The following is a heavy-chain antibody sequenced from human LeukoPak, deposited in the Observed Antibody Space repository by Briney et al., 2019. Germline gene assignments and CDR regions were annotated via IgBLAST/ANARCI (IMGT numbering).Heavy chain of an antibody. Sequence: GASVKVSCKASGYTFTGYYMHWVRQAPGQGLEWMGWINPNSGGTNYAQKFQGRVTTTRDTSISTAYMELSRLRSDDTAVYYCARDQNVGATLHYWGQGTLVTVSS. D-gene: IGHD1-26*01. CDR3: ARDQNVGATLHY. V-gene: IGHV1-2*02. CDR2: INPNSGGT. J-gene: IGHJ4*02. CDR1: GYTFTGYY.